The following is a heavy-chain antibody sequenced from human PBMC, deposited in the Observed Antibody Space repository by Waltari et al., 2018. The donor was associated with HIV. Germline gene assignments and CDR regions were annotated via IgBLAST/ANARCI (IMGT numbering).Heavy chain of an antibody. V-gene: IGHV3-33*01. CDR1: GFTFSNFA. D-gene: IGHD3-22*01. Sequence: QVQLVESGGGVVQPGRSLRLSCAASGFTFSNFAMHWVRQAPGKGLEWVAVIGYDGENKYYADSVKGRFTISRDNSKNTLDLQMNSLRVEDTAVYYCARGGYYYDISGYYHYWGQGTLVTVSS. CDR3: ARGGYYYDISGYYHY. J-gene: IGHJ4*02. CDR2: IGYDGENK.